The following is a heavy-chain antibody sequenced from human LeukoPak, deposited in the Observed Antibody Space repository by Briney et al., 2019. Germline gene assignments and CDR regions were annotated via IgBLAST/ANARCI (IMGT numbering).Heavy chain of an antibody. CDR2: IIPIFGTA. CDR3: AGPLTKIYYYYYGMDV. J-gene: IGHJ6*02. Sequence: SVKVSCKASGGTFSSYAISWVRQAPGQGLGWMGGIIPIFGTANYAQKFQGRVTITADESTSTAYMELSSLRSEDTAVYYCAGPLTKIYYYYYGMDVWGQGTTVTVSS. V-gene: IGHV1-69*13. CDR1: GGTFSSYA.